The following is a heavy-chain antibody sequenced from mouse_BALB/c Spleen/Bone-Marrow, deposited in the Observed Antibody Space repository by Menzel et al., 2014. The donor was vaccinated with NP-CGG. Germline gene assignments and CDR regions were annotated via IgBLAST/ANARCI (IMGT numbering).Heavy chain of an antibody. V-gene: IGHV1-67*01. D-gene: IGHD2-14*01. Sequence: QVQLKDSGPELVRPGVSVKISCKGSGYTFTEYAMHWVKQSHAKSLEWIGVISTYSGNTNYNQKFKGKATLTVDKSSSTAFMELARLTSEDSAIYLCARGYPGYYAMDYWGQGASVTVSS. CDR1: GYTFTEYA. CDR2: ISTYSGNT. J-gene: IGHJ4*01. CDR3: ARGYPGYYAMDY.